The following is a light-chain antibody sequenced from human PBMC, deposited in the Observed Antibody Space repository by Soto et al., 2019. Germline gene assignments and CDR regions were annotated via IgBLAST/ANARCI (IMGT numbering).Light chain of an antibody. CDR1: QTISSW. CDR2: KAS. Sequence: DIQMTQSPSTLSGSVGDRVTITCRASQTISSWLAWYQQKPGKAPKLLIYKASTLKSGVPSRFSGSGSGTDFSLTIIRLEPEDFAVYYCQQYGTSPQTLGQGTRLEIK. V-gene: IGKV1-5*03. J-gene: IGKJ5*01. CDR3: QQYGTSPQT.